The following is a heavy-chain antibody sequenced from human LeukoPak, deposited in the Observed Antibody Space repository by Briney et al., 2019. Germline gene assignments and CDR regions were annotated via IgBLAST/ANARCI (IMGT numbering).Heavy chain of an antibody. CDR2: INPNSGGT. D-gene: IGHD2-15*01. CDR3: ARSHPIVVVVAASYYYGMDV. J-gene: IGHJ6*02. CDR1: GYTFTGYY. V-gene: IGHV1-2*02. Sequence: ASVKVSCKASGYTFTGYYMHWVRQAPGQGLEWMGWINPNSGGTNYAQKFQGRVTMARDTSISTAYMELSRLRSDDTAVYYCARSHPIVVVVAASYYYGMDVWGQGTTVTVSS.